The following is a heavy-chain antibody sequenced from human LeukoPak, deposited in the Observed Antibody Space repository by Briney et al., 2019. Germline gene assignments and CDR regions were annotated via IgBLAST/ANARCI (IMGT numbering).Heavy chain of an antibody. CDR3: ARDCSGGTCSYLWLDP. Sequence: ASVKVSCKASGYTFRNYAITWVRQAPRQGLERMGWITAYNGNTNYTQKFKGRVTMTTDTSTATAYMELRNLESDDTAVYYCARDCSGGTCSYLWLDPWGQGTLVNVSS. CDR1: GYTFRNYA. J-gene: IGHJ5*02. D-gene: IGHD2-15*01. CDR2: ITAYNGNT. V-gene: IGHV1-18*01.